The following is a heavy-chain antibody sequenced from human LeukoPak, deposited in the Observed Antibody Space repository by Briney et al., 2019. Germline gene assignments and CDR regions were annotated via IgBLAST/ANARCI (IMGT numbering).Heavy chain of an antibody. D-gene: IGHD3-9*01. Sequence: QPGGSLRLSCAASRFTFSNYAISWVRQAPGKGLEWVSAVSGRDDSTYYADSVKGRFTISRDNSKNTLYLQMNSLRAEDTAVYYCAKWGDYDILTGYYDSDYWGQGTLVTVSS. CDR1: RFTFSNYA. CDR2: VSGRDDST. CDR3: AKWGDYDILTGYYDSDY. V-gene: IGHV3-23*01. J-gene: IGHJ4*02.